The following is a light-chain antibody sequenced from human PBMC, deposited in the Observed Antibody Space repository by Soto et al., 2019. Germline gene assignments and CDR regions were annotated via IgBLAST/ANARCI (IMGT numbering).Light chain of an antibody. CDR2: GAS. CDR1: QSVSSN. V-gene: IGKV3-15*01. CDR3: QQYNNWPQM. J-gene: IGKJ1*01. Sequence: EIVMTQSPATLSVSPGERATLSCWTSQSVSSNLAWYQQKPGQAPRLLIYGASTRATGIPARFSGSGSGTEFTLTISSLQSEDFAVYYCQQYNNWPQMFGQGTKVEIK.